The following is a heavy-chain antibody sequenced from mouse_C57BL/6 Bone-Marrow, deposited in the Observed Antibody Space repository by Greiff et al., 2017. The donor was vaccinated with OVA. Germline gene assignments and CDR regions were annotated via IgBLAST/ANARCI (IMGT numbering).Heavy chain of an antibody. Sequence: VQLQQSGAELVRPGASVTLSCKASGYTFTDYEMHWVKQTPVHGLEWIGAIDPETGGTAYNQKFKGKAILTADKSSSTAYMELRSLTSEDSAVYYCTRQLRLRGFAYWGQGTLVTVS. J-gene: IGHJ3*01. CDR2: IDPETGGT. CDR1: GYTFTDYE. D-gene: IGHD3-2*02. CDR3: TRQLRLRGFAY. V-gene: IGHV1-15*01.